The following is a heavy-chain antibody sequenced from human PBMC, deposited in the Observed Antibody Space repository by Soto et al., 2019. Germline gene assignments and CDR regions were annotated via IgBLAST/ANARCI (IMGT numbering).Heavy chain of an antibody. CDR3: ARPTSPRGYSGYDSGY. V-gene: IGHV1-18*01. J-gene: IGHJ4*02. CDR1: GYTFSSYG. CDR2: ISAYNNNT. Sequence: QVQLVQSGAEVKKPGASVKVSCKASGYTFSSYGISWVRQAPGQGLEWVGWISAYNNNTNYAQKLQGRVAMTTDTSTSTAYMELRSLRSDDTAVYYCARPTSPRGYSGYDSGYWGQGTLVTVSS. D-gene: IGHD5-12*01.